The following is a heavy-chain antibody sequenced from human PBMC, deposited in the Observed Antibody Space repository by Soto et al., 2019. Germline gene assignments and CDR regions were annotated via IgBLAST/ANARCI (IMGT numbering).Heavy chain of an antibody. V-gene: IGHV3-30-3*01. CDR2: ISYDGSNK. CDR1: GFTFSSYA. J-gene: IGHJ6*02. CDR3: ARDREPGELLPPPYYYYYGMDV. Sequence: GGSLRLSCAASGFTFSSYAMHWVRQAPGKGLEWVAVISYDGSNKYYADSVKGRFTISRDNSKNTLYLQMNSLRAEDTAVYYCARDREPGELLPPPYYYYYGMDVWGQGTTVTVSS. D-gene: IGHD3-10*01.